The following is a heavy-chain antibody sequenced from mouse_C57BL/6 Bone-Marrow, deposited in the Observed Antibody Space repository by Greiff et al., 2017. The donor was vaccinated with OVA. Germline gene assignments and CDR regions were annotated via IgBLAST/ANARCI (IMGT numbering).Heavy chain of an antibody. V-gene: IGHV5-4*01. CDR1: GFTFSSYA. CDR2: ISDGGSYT. CDR3: ARDIPSDYGSSYPFAY. D-gene: IGHD1-1*01. J-gene: IGHJ3*01. Sequence: EVQRVESGGGLVKPGGSLKLSCAASGFTFSSYAMSWVRQTPEKRLEWVATISDGGSYTYYPDNVKGRVTISRDNAKNNLYLQMSHLKSEDTAMYYCARDIPSDYGSSYPFAYWGQGTLVTVSA.